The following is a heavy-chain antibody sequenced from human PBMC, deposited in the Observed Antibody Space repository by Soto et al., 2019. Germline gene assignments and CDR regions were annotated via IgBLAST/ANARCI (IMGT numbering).Heavy chain of an antibody. D-gene: IGHD2-21*02. CDR2: ISGSGGST. CDR3: AKDSPHIVVVTAIPTAFDY. CDR1: GXTFSSYA. V-gene: IGHV3-23*01. J-gene: IGHJ4*02. Sequence: RRLSFAASGXTFSSYAMSWVRQAPGKGLEWVSAISGSGGSTYYADSVKGRFTISRDNSKNTLYLQMNSLRAEDTAVYYCAKDSPHIVVVTAIPTAFDYWGQGTLVTVSS.